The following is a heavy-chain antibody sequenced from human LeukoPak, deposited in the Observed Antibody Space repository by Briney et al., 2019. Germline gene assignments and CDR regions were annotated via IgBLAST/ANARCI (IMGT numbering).Heavy chain of an antibody. CDR2: IYYSGST. V-gene: IGHV4-31*11. CDR1: GGSFSGYY. J-gene: IGHJ4*02. CDR3: ARGGLRLGELPPDY. D-gene: IGHD3-16*01. Sequence: KPSETLSLTCAVYGGSFSGYYWSWIRQHPGKGLEWIGYIYYSGSTYYNPSLKSRVTISVDTSKNQFSLKLSSVTAADTAVYYCARGGLRLGELPPDYWGQGTLVTVSS.